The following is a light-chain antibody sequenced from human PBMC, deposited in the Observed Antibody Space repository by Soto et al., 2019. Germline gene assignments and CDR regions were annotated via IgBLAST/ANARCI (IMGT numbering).Light chain of an antibody. Sequence: QAVVTQPPSASGTPGQRVTISCSGSSSNIGRNTVNWYQQLPGTAPKLRMFSNNQRPSGVPDRFSGSKSGTSASLAISGLQSEDEADYYCAAWDDSLDGYVFGTGTKLTVL. J-gene: IGLJ1*01. CDR1: SSNIGRNT. CDR2: SNN. V-gene: IGLV1-44*01. CDR3: AAWDDSLDGYV.